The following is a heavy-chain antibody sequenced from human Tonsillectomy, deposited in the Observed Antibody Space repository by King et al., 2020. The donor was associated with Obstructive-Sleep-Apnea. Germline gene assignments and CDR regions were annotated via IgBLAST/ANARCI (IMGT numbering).Heavy chain of an antibody. CDR2: ISSNGGST. CDR3: ARGRYYDSSGYSDY. V-gene: IGHV3-64*01. D-gene: IGHD3-22*01. Sequence: VQLVESGGGLVQPGGSLRLSCAASGFTFSSYAMHWVRQAPGKGLEYVSAISSNGGSTYYANSVKGRFTISRDNSKNTLYLQMGSLRAEDMAVYYCARGRYYDSSGYSDYWGQGTLVTVSS. J-gene: IGHJ4*02. CDR1: GFTFSSYA.